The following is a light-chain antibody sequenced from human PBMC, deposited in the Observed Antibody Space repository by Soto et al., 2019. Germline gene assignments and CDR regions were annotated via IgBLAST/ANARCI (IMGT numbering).Light chain of an antibody. V-gene: IGLV2-14*01. CDR1: SSDVGGYNY. J-gene: IGLJ2*01. CDR3: SSHTSSSTLVV. Sequence: QSALTQPASVSGSPGQSITISCTGTSSDVGGYNYVSWYQQYPGKAPKLLIYDVSNRPSGVSNRFSGSKSGNTASLTISGLQAEDEADYYCSSHTSSSTLVVFGGGTKFTVL. CDR2: DVS.